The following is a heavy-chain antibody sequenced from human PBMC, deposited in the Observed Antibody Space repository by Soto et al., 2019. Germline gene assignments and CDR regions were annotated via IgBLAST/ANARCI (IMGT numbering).Heavy chain of an antibody. CDR1: GFTLSSYW. Sequence: PGGSLRLSCGASGFTLSSYWVHWVRQAPGKGLVWVSRINSDGSSRSYADSVKGRFTISRDNAKSTLYLQMNSLRAEDTAVYYCARTEGWLDLWGQGTLVTVSS. J-gene: IGHJ5*02. CDR2: INSDGSSR. CDR3: ARTEGWLDL. V-gene: IGHV3-74*01.